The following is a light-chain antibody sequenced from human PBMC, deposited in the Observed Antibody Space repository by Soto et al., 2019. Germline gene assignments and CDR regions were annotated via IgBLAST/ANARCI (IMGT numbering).Light chain of an antibody. Sequence: EIVMTQSPATLSVSPGERATLSCRASQSVSSNLAWYQQKPGQAPRLLIYGASTRATGIPARFSGSGSGTEFPLTFGSLQSEDFAVYYCQQYNNWPMYSFGQGTKLEIK. V-gene: IGKV3-15*01. J-gene: IGKJ2*01. CDR1: QSVSSN. CDR2: GAS. CDR3: QQYNNWPMYS.